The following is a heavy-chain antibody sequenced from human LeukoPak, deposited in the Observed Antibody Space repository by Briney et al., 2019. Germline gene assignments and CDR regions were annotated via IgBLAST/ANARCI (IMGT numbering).Heavy chain of an antibody. V-gene: IGHV4-61*01. CDR2: IYYRGST. CDR1: GGSVSSGSYY. Sequence: ETLSLTCTVSGGSVSSGSYYWSWIRQPPGKGLEWILNIYYRGSTNYNPSLKSRVTISVDTSKNQFSLKLSSVTAADTAVYYCAREGQLGYCSSTSCYPGFDPWGQGTLVTVPS. J-gene: IGHJ5*02. D-gene: IGHD2-2*01. CDR3: AREGQLGYCSSTSCYPGFDP.